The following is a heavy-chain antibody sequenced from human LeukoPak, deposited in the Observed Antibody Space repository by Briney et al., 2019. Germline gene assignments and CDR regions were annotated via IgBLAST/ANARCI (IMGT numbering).Heavy chain of an antibody. CDR1: GFTFSSYA. J-gene: IGHJ4*02. D-gene: IGHD3-22*01. Sequence: GGSLRLSCAASGFTFSSYAMSWVRQAPGKGLEWVSAISGSGGSTYYADSVKGRFTISRDNSKNTLYLQMNSLRAEDTAVYYCARDPTYYYDSSTHFDYWGQGTLVTVSS. CDR2: ISGSGGST. V-gene: IGHV3-23*01. CDR3: ARDPTYYYDSSTHFDY.